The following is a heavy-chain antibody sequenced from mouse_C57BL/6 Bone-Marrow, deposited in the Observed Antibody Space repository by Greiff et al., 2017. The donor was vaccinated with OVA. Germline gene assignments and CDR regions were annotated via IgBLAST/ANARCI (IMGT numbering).Heavy chain of an antibody. Sequence: VQLQQSGAELVKPGASVKLSCKASGYTFTSYWMHWVKQRPGQGLEWIGMIHPNSGSTNYNEKFKSKATLTVDKSSSTAYMQLSSLTSEDSAVYYCARCYYGSSYGYWGQGTTLTVSS. CDR2: IHPNSGST. J-gene: IGHJ2*01. D-gene: IGHD1-1*01. CDR3: ARCYYGSSYGY. CDR1: GYTFTSYW. V-gene: IGHV1-64*01.